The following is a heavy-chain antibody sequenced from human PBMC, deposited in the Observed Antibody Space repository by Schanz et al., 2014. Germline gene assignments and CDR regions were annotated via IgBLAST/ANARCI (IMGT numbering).Heavy chain of an antibody. CDR3: ARDCSAYVGNYFDY. D-gene: IGHD5-12*01. CDR2: INPSGGST. CDR1: GYTFTSDS. J-gene: IGHJ4*02. Sequence: QVQLVQSGAEVKKPGASVKVSCKASGYTFTSDSMHWVRQAPGQGLEWMGMINPSGGSTTYAQKFQGRVTMTRDTSTSTVYMELSSLRSEDTAVYYCARDCSAYVGNYFDYWGQGTLVTVSS. V-gene: IGHV1-46*01.